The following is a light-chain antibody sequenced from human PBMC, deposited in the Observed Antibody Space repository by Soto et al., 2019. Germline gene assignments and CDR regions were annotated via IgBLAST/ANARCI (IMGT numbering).Light chain of an antibody. CDR2: AAS. Sequence: EIVLTQSPGTLSLSPGERDTLSCRASQSVSSYYLAWYQQKPGQAPRLLIYAASSRATGIPDRFSGGGSGTDFTLTISRLEPEDFAVYYCQQCGSSPWTCGQGTKVEIK. CDR3: QQCGSSPWT. J-gene: IGKJ1*01. V-gene: IGKV3-20*01. CDR1: QSVSSYY.